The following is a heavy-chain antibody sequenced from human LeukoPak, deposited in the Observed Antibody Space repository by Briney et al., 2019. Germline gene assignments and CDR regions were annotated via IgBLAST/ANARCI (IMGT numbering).Heavy chain of an antibody. J-gene: IGHJ4*02. CDR1: GGSISSYY. Sequence: SETLSLTCTVSGGSISSYYWSWIRQPPGKGLEWIGYIYYSGSTKYNPSLKSRVTISVDASKTQFSLKLNSVAAADTAVYYCARGSRELYYFDYWGQGTLVTVSS. CDR3: ARGSRELYYFDY. D-gene: IGHD1-7*01. V-gene: IGHV4-59*01. CDR2: IYYSGST.